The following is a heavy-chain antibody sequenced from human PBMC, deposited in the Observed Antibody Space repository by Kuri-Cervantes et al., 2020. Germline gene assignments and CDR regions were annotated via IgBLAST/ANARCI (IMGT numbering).Heavy chain of an antibody. J-gene: IGHJ5*02. D-gene: IGHD6-19*01. V-gene: IGHV4-61*01. CDR1: GGSVSSGSYY. Sequence: SETLSLTCTVSGGSVSSGSYYWSWIRQPPGKGLEWIGYIYYSGSTNYNPSLKNRVTISVDTSKNQFSLKLSSVTAADTAVYYCARAPRGSGWYRGENWFDPWGQGTLVTVSS. CDR3: ARAPRGSGWYRGENWFDP. CDR2: IYYSGST.